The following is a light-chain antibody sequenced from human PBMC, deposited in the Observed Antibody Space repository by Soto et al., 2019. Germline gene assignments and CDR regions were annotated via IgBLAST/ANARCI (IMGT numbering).Light chain of an antibody. CDR2: AAS. CDR1: QGISSH. J-gene: IGKJ5*01. CDR3: QQVNSFPST. Sequence: QSTRCPSWVSASVGDRVTITCRASQGISSHLAWYQQKPGKAPKLLIYAASTLQTGVPSRFSGGGSGTDFTLTLSSLQPEDFATYYCQQVNSFPSTFGQGTRLEIK. V-gene: IGKV1-9*01.